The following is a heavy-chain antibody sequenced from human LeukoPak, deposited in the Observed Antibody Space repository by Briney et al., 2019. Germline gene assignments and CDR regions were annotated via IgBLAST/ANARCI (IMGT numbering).Heavy chain of an antibody. V-gene: IGHV3-49*04. CDR1: GFTFGDYA. J-gene: IGHJ4*02. D-gene: IGHD2-15*01. CDR3: TRVRIVVVVAATPVWDY. CDR2: IRSKAYGGTT. Sequence: PGRSLRLSCTASGFTFGDYAMSWVRQAPGKGLEWVGLIRSKAYGGTTEYAASVKGRFTISRDDSKSIAYLQMNSLKTEDTAVYYCTRVRIVVVVAATPVWDYWGQGTLVTVSS.